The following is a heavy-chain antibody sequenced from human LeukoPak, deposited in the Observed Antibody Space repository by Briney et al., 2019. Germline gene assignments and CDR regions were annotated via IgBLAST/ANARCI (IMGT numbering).Heavy chain of an antibody. D-gene: IGHD4-17*01. V-gene: IGHV3-23*01. CDR1: GFTFSSYG. CDR2: ISGSGGST. Sequence: PGGSLRLSCAASGFTFSSYGMSWVRQAPGKGLEWVSAISGSGGSTYYADSVKGRFTISRDNSKNTLYLQMNSLRAEDTAVYYCAKALPLDYGDQDDAFDIWGQGTMVTVSS. J-gene: IGHJ3*02. CDR3: AKALPLDYGDQDDAFDI.